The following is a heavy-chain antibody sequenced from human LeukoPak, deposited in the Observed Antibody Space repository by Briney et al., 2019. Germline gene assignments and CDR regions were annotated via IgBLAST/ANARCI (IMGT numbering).Heavy chain of an antibody. J-gene: IGHJ4*02. V-gene: IGHV3-23*01. CDR3: AKGGYDYVEAGYFAY. CDR2: INGSVDRT. CDR1: GFTFSSYA. Sequence: GGSLRLSCAASGFTFSSYAMSWVRHTPGKGLERVSHINGSVDRTYYEDSVKGRLTISSDNTKHTQYLQMNSLRADDTAVYFCAKGGYDYVEAGYFAYWGQGTVVTVSS. D-gene: IGHD5-12*01.